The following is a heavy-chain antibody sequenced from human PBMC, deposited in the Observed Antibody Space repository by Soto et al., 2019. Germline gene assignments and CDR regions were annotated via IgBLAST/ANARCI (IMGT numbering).Heavy chain of an antibody. CDR2: IIPNYEAA. J-gene: IGHJ3*02. CDR3: ARYWNAGTLYGAFDI. V-gene: IGHV1-69*06. D-gene: IGHD4-17*01. Sequence: QVQLVQSGAEVRKPGSSVKVSCAASGGSFNHYVISWLRQAPGQGLEWMGGIIPNYEAANYAQKFRGRLTITADKATNTAYMELNSPSPEDTDTYYCARYWNAGTLYGAFDIWGQGTTVIVS. CDR1: GGSFNHYV.